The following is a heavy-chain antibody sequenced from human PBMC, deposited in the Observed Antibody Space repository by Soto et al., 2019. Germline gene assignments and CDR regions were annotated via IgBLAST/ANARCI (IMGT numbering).Heavy chain of an antibody. CDR3: ARQREYSYGLDY. J-gene: IGHJ4*02. CDR2: INYSGST. D-gene: IGHD5-18*01. CDR1: GGSFSGYY. Sequence: SQTLSLTCTVYGGSFSGYYWTWIRQPPGKGLEWIGDINYSGSTNYNPSLKSRVTISIDASKNQFSLKVSSVTAADTAVYYCARQREYSYGLDYWGQGILVTVSS. V-gene: IGHV4-34*01.